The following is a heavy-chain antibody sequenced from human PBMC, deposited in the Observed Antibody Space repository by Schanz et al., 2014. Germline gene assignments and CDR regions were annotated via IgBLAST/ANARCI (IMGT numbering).Heavy chain of an antibody. CDR2: MYYSGST. CDR1: GGSISSYY. Sequence: QVQLQESGPGLVKPSETLSLTCTVSGGSISSYYWSWIRQPPGKGLEWIGYMYYSGSTNYNPYLNSRVTISVDTSKNQFSLKVTSVTPADTAVYYGARVLLGSGYRQQYCFDHWGQGTLVTVSS. D-gene: IGHD3-3*01. J-gene: IGHJ4*02. CDR3: ARVLLGSGYRQQYCFDH. V-gene: IGHV4-59*12.